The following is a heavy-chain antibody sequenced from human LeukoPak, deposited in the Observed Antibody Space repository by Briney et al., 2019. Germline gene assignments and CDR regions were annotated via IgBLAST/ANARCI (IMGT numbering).Heavy chain of an antibody. Sequence: PSETLSLTRTVSGGSISSYYWSWIRQPPGKGREWIGYIYYSGSTNYDPSLKSRVTISVDTSKNQFSLKLSSVTAADTAVYYCARDQGYCSSTSCNNWFDPWGQGTLVTVSS. CDR3: ARDQGYCSSTSCNNWFDP. CDR2: IYYSGST. CDR1: GGSISSYY. V-gene: IGHV4-59*01. J-gene: IGHJ5*02. D-gene: IGHD2-2*01.